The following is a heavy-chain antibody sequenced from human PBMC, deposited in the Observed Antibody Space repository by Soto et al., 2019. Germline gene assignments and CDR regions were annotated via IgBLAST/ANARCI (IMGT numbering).Heavy chain of an antibody. CDR2: IIPKFGTA. V-gene: IGHV1-69*15. D-gene: IGHD1-26*01. CDR3: ARWAGVVGDVTFSVPVDY. CDR1: GGTFTNYA. J-gene: IGHJ4*02. Sequence: QVQLVQSGAEVKKPGSSVKVSCKASGGTFTNYAFSWVRQAPGQGPEWMGTIIPKFGTALYAQKFQGRVTITADEATKTIYMSLSSLRSDDTAVYFCARWAGVVGDVTFSVPVDYWGQGTMVTVSS.